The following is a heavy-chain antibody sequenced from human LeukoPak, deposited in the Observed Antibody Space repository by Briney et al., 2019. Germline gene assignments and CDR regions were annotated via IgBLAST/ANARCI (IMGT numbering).Heavy chain of an antibody. D-gene: IGHD2-21*02. V-gene: IGHV3-21*01. CDR1: GFTFSSYS. Sequence: PGGSLRLSCAASGFTFSSYSMNWVRQAPGKGLEWVSSISSSSSYIYYADSVKGRFTISRDNAKNSLYLQMNSLRAEDTAVYYCARVVVTASSDDYWGQGTLVTVSS. CDR3: ARVVVTASSDDY. CDR2: ISSSSSYI. J-gene: IGHJ4*02.